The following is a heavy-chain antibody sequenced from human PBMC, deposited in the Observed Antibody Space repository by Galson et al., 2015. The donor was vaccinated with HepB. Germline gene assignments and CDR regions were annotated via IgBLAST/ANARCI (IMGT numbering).Heavy chain of an antibody. J-gene: IGHJ3*02. V-gene: IGHV3-48*04. CDR1: DSTFSSYT. Sequence: SLRLSCAASDSTFSSYTMNWVRQTPGKGLQWVSYISTNGVTIHYADSVKGRFTIARDNAKNTMWLQMNSLRAADTAVYYCATTKFGSGAYWTFDIWGQVTLVTVSS. CDR2: ISTNGVTI. D-gene: IGHD4/OR15-4a*01. CDR3: ATTKFGSGAYWTFDI.